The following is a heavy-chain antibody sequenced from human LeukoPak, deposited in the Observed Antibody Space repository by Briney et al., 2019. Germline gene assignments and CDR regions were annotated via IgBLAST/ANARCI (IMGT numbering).Heavy chain of an antibody. J-gene: IGHJ6*03. CDR1: GFTFSSYW. V-gene: IGHV3-7*03. CDR3: AKAATAMLRGVMDYYHYYMDV. CDR2: IKQDGSEK. D-gene: IGHD3-10*01. Sequence: PGRSLRLSCVVSGFTFSSYWMSSVRQAPGKGLEWVANIKQDGSEKYYVDSVKGRFTISRDNAKNSLYLQMNSLRAEDTAVYYCAKAATAMLRGVMDYYHYYMDVWGKGTTVTVSS.